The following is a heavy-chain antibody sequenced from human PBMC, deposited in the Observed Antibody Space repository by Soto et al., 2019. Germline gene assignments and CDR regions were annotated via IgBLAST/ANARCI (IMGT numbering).Heavy chain of an antibody. CDR2: ISGSGGRS. Sequence: PGGSLRLSCAASGFTFSNYAMTWVRQGPGKGLEWVSGISGSGGRSYYADSVKGRFTISRDNSKSTLYLQMNSLRAEDTAVYYCARVYHDFWSGYCFDYWGQGTLVTVSS. CDR1: GFTFSNYA. J-gene: IGHJ4*02. D-gene: IGHD3-3*01. CDR3: ARVYHDFWSGYCFDY. V-gene: IGHV3-23*01.